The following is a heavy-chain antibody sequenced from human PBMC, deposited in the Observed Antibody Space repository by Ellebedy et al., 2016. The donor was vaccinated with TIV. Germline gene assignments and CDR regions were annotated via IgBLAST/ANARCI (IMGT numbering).Heavy chain of an antibody. CDR3: ATFNQYYTYLGV. D-gene: IGHD1-14*01. V-gene: IGHV4-39*01. CDR2: ISNRDRT. Sequence: SETLSLXXSVSGGSISSGRFYWNWIRQPPGKGLEWIGTISNRDRTDYNPSLKSRVFILVDASKNQFFLKLTSVIAADTAVYYCATFNQYYTYLGVWGKGTTVTVSS. CDR1: GGSISSGRFY. J-gene: IGHJ6*03.